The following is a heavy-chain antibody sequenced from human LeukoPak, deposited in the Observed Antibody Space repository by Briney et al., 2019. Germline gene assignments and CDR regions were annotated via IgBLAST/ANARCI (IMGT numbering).Heavy chain of an antibody. CDR1: GGSISSGSYY. V-gene: IGHV4-61*02. CDR3: ARVPTYEIAAARVGYAFDI. Sequence: SETLSLTCTVSGGSISSGSYYWTWIRQPAGKGLEWIGRIYTSGTTNYNPSLKSRVNTSIDTSKNQFSLKLTSVTAADTAVYYCARVPTYEIAAARVGYAFDIWGQGTMVTVSS. CDR2: IYTSGTT. J-gene: IGHJ3*02. D-gene: IGHD6-13*01.